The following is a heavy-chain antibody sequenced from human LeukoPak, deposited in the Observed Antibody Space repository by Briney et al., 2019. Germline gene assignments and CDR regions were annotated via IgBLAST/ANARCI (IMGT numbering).Heavy chain of an antibody. CDR2: IGTAGDT. CDR3: ARGTRGGTAMAPPDY. CDR1: GFTFSSYD. Sequence: SGGSLRLSCAASGFTFSSYDMHWVRQATGKGLEWVSAIGTAGDTYYPGSVKGRFTISRENAKNSLYLQMNSLRAGDTAVYYCARGTRGGTAMAPPDYWGQGTLVTVSS. D-gene: IGHD5-18*01. V-gene: IGHV3-13*01. J-gene: IGHJ4*02.